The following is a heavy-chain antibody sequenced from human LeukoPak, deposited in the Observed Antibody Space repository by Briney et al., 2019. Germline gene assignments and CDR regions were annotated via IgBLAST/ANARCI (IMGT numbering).Heavy chain of an antibody. CDR3: ARQGYSYGYPNAFDI. D-gene: IGHD5-18*01. CDR1: GGSISSYY. J-gene: IGHJ3*02. Sequence: SETLSLTCTVSGGSISSYYWSWIRQPPGKGLEWIGYIYYSGSTNYNPSLKSRVTISVDTSKNQFSLKLSSVTAADTAVYYCARQGYSYGYPNAFDIWGQGTMVTVSS. CDR2: IYYSGST. V-gene: IGHV4-59*08.